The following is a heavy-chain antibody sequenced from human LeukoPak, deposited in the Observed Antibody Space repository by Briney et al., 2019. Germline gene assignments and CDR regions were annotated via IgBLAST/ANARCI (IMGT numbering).Heavy chain of an antibody. CDR1: GGSISSSSAY. J-gene: IGHJ4*02. V-gene: IGHV4-39*01. CDR3: VSPRGFSYGYFDY. D-gene: IGHD5-18*01. CDR2: IYYSKNT. Sequence: SETLSLTCTVSGGSISSSSAYWGWIRQPPGKGLEWIGSIYYSKNTYYNPSLKSRVTISTDTSKNQFSLTLGSVSATDTAVYYCVSPRGFSYGYFDYWGQGTLVTVSS.